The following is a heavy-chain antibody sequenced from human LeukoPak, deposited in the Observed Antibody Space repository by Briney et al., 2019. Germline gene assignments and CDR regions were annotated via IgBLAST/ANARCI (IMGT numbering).Heavy chain of an antibody. V-gene: IGHV4-30-4*08. D-gene: IGHD3-3*01. CDR1: GGSISSGDYY. CDR3: ASMYDFWSGSDAFDI. CDR2: IYYSGST. J-gene: IGHJ3*02. Sequence: PSETLSLTCTVSGGSISSGDYYWSWIRQPPGKGLEWIGYIYYSGSTYYNPSLKSRVTISVDTSKNQFSLKLSSVTAADTAVYYCASMYDFWSGSDAFDIWGQGTMVTVSS.